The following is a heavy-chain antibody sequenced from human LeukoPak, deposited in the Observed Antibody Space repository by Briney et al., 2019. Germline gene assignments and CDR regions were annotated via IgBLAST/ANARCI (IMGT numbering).Heavy chain of an antibody. CDR3: ARERRRELLDY. J-gene: IGHJ4*02. Sequence: PSETLSLTCTVSGGSISSSSYYWGWIRQPPGKGLEWIGSIYYSGSTYYNPSLKSRVTISVDTSKNRFSLKLSSVTAADTAVYYCARERRRELLDYWGQETLVTVSS. V-gene: IGHV4-39*07. CDR2: IYYSGST. CDR1: GGSISSSSYY. D-gene: IGHD1-26*01.